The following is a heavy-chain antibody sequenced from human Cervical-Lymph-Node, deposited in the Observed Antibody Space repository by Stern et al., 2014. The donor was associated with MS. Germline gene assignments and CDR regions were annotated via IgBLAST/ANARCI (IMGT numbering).Heavy chain of an antibody. J-gene: IGHJ4*02. CDR3: ARQRYFDY. CDR2: FFPGGSDI. V-gene: IGHV5-51*01. CDR1: GYTFTSYW. Sequence: EMQLVESGPEVKRPGESLKISCQASGYTFTSYWIGGVRQMPGKGLEWIAIFFPGGSDIRYSPSFQGQVTISADKSSSTAYLQWNNLKASDTAIYYCARQRYFDYWGQGTLVTVSS.